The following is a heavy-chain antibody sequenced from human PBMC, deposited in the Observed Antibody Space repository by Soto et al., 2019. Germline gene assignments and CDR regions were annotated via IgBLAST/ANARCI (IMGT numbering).Heavy chain of an antibody. Sequence: GGSLRLSCAASGFTFSSYSMNWVRQAPGKGLEWVSSISSSSSYIYYADSVKGRFTISRDNAKNSLYLQMNSLRAEDTAVYYCARERSSHINYFDYWGQGTLVTVSS. D-gene: IGHD6-6*01. V-gene: IGHV3-21*01. J-gene: IGHJ4*02. CDR3: ARERSSHINYFDY. CDR2: ISSSSSYI. CDR1: GFTFSSYS.